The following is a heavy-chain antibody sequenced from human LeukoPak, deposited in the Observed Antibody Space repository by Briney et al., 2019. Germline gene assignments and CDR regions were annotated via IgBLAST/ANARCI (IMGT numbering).Heavy chain of an antibody. CDR1: GFPYSSYA. Sequence: GGSLRLSCAASGFPYSSYAMHWVHQAPGKELEWVALISYDGNNKYYADSVKGRFTISRDNSKNTLFLQMNSLRAEDTAVYYCARARYCSSISCREAFDIWGQGTMVTVSS. V-gene: IGHV3-30-3*01. D-gene: IGHD2-2*01. J-gene: IGHJ3*02. CDR3: ARARYCSSISCREAFDI. CDR2: ISYDGNNK.